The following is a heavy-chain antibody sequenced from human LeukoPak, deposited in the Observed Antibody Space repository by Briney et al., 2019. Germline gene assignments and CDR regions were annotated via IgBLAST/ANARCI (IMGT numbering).Heavy chain of an antibody. Sequence: GGSLRLSCAASGFTFTNYEMIWIRQAPGKGLEWVSFISATGSLIQYGDSVKGRFTISRDNAKNSLYLQMNSLRAEDTAVYYCARVEDYVWGSYRPYFDYWGQGTQVTVSS. CDR1: GFTFTNYE. D-gene: IGHD3-16*02. CDR3: ARVEDYVWGSYRPYFDY. J-gene: IGHJ4*02. V-gene: IGHV3-48*03. CDR2: ISATGSLI.